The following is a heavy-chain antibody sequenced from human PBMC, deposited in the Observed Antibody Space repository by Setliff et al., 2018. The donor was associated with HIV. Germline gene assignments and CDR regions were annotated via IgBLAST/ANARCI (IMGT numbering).Heavy chain of an antibody. D-gene: IGHD2-2*01. CDR2: VDPEDGET. CDR3: ATRKDLVVVPAAPGDYYYMDV. Sequence: WASVKVSCKASGYTFTDYYMHWVQQAPGKGLEWMGRVDPEDGETIYAEKFQGRVTITADTSTDTAYMELSSLRSEDTAVYYCATRKDLVVVPAAPGDYYYMDVWGKGTTVTVSS. J-gene: IGHJ6*03. CDR1: GYTFTDYY. V-gene: IGHV1-69-2*01.